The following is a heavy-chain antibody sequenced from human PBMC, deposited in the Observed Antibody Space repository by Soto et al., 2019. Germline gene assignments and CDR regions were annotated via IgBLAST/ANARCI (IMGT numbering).Heavy chain of an antibody. Sequence: SVNCTAWGVEIGGSSYQWRSMRQPPGKGLEWIGSIYYSGSTYYNPSLKSRVTISVDTSKNQFSLKLSSVTAADTAVYYCARLVYDSSGYRPGWGQGTLVTVS. D-gene: IGHD3-22*01. J-gene: IGHJ4*02. CDR2: IYYSGST. CDR3: ARLVYDSSGYRPG. V-gene: IGHV4-39*01. CDR1: GVEIGGSSYQ.